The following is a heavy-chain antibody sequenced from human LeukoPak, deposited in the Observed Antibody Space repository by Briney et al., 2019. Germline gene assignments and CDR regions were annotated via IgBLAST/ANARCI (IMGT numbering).Heavy chain of an antibody. CDR3: ARLPILLWFGESLPSWFDP. V-gene: IGHV5-51*01. Sequence: GESLKISCKGSGYSFTSYWIGWVRQMPGKGLEWMGMIYPGDSDTRYSPSFQGQVTISADKSISTAYLQWSSLKASDTAMYYCARLPILLWFGESLPSWFDPWGQGTLVTVSS. CDR1: GYSFTSYW. D-gene: IGHD3-10*01. J-gene: IGHJ5*02. CDR2: IYPGDSDT.